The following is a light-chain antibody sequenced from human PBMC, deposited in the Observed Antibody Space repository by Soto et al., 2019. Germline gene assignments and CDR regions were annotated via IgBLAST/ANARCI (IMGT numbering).Light chain of an antibody. Sequence: QSALTQPHSASGSPGQSVTISCTGTSSDVGGYDFVSWYQQHPGKAPKLVIYEVTRRPSGVPDRFSGSKSGNTASLTVSGLQAEDEAVYYCSSYAGSTIFGGGTKLTVL. V-gene: IGLV2-8*01. CDR3: SSYAGSTI. CDR1: SSDVGGYDF. J-gene: IGLJ2*01. CDR2: EVT.